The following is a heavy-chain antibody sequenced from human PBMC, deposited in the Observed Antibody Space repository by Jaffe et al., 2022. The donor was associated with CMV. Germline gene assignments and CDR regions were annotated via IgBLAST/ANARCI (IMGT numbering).Heavy chain of an antibody. Sequence: EVQLVESGGGLVKPGGSLRLSCAASGFTFSNAWMSWVRQAPGKGLEWVGRIKSKTDGGTTDYAAPVKGRFTISRDDSKNTLYLQMNSLKTEDTAVYYCTTGYGWFGEFPDAFDIWGQGTMVTVSS. CDR2: IKSKTDGGTT. J-gene: IGHJ3*02. CDR1: GFTFSNAW. D-gene: IGHD3-10*01. CDR3: TTGYGWFGEFPDAFDI. V-gene: IGHV3-15*01.